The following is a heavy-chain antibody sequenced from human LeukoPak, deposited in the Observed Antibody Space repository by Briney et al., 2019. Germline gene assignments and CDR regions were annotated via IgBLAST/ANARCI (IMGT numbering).Heavy chain of an antibody. D-gene: IGHD1-26*01. CDR3: GISQTWDRLFEC. CDR2: ISINTNT. Sequence: PGGSLRLSCAASGVAVSGNYMSWVRQTPGKGLEWISFISINTNTFYADSVRGRFTISRDTSRNTLLLHMNSLRDEDSAVYYCGISQTWDRLFECWGQGTLVTVSS. CDR1: GVAVSGNY. J-gene: IGHJ4*02. V-gene: IGHV3-53*01.